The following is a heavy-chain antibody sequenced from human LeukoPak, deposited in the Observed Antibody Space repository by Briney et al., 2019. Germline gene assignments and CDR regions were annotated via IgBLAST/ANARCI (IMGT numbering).Heavy chain of an antibody. CDR1: GFTFTSYS. D-gene: IGHD1-26*01. Sequence: GGSLSLSCAASGFTFTSYSMNWVRQAPGKGLEWVSTISGGGGSTYYADSVKGRFTISRDNSKNTLYLQVNSLRAEDTAVYYCAKGGKWDVTPFDYWGQGTLVTVSS. V-gene: IGHV3-23*01. J-gene: IGHJ4*02. CDR2: ISGGGGST. CDR3: AKGGKWDVTPFDY.